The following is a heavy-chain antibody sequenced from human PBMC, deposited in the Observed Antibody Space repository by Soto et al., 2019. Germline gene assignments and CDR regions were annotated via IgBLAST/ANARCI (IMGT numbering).Heavy chain of an antibody. CDR3: TTGDIVVVPALDY. CDR1: GFTFSNAW. D-gene: IGHD2-2*01. V-gene: IGHV3-15*07. Sequence: GGSLRLSCAASGFTFSNAWMNWVRQAPGKGLEWVGRIKSKTDGGTTDYAAPVKGRFTISRDDSKNTLYLQMNSLKTEDTAVYYCTTGDIVVVPALDYWGQGTLVTVSS. CDR2: IKSKTDGGTT. J-gene: IGHJ4*02.